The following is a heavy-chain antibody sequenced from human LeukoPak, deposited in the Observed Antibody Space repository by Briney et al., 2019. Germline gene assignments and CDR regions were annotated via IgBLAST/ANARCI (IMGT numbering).Heavy chain of an antibody. J-gene: IGHJ4*02. CDR3: ARSSRTSWYSDY. CDR2: ISSSSHI. CDR1: GFTFSNYS. V-gene: IGHV3-69-1*01. Sequence: TGGSLRLSCAASGFTFSNYSMNWVRQAPGKGLEWVSSISSSSHIYYADSVKGRFAISRDNARNSLYLQMNSLRVEDTAVYYCARSSRTSWYSDYWGQGTLVTVSS. D-gene: IGHD6-13*01.